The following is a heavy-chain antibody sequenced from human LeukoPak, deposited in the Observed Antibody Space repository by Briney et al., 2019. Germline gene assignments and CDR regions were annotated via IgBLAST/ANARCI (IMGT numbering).Heavy chain of an antibody. J-gene: IGHJ4*02. CDR3: ARTHVGATTRGRYYFDY. V-gene: IGHV1-8*01. CDR2: MNPNSGNT. D-gene: IGHD1-26*01. Sequence: ASVKVSCKASGYTFTSYDINWVRQATGQGLEWMGWMNPNSGNTGYAQKFQGRVTMTRNTSISTAYMELSSLRSGDTAVYYCARTHVGATTRGRYYFDYWGQGTLVTVSS. CDR1: GYTFTSYD.